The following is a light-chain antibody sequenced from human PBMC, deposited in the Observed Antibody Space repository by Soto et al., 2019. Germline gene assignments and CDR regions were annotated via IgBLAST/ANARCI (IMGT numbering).Light chain of an antibody. Sequence: IVMTQSPLPLPVTPGEPASISCRSSQSLLHSNGYNYLDWYLQKPGQSPQLLIYLGSNRASGVPDRFSGSGSGTDFTLKISRVEAEDVGVYYCMQALQTPPTFGQGTKWIS. V-gene: IGKV2-28*01. CDR3: MQALQTPPT. CDR2: LGS. CDR1: QSLLHSNGYNY. J-gene: IGKJ1*01.